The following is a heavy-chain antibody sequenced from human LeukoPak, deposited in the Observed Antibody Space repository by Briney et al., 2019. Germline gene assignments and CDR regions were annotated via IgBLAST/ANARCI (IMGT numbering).Heavy chain of an antibody. J-gene: IGHJ6*02. V-gene: IGHV3-7*03. Sequence: PGGSLRLSCAASGFTFSSYWTSWVRQAPGKGLEWVANIKQDGSEKYYVDSVKGRFTISRDNAKNSLDLQMNSLRAEDTAVYFCARSSKRDCSGGSCYYYYGMDVWGQGTTVTVSS. CDR1: GFTFSSYW. CDR3: ARSSKRDCSGGSCYYYYGMDV. D-gene: IGHD2-15*01. CDR2: IKQDGSEK.